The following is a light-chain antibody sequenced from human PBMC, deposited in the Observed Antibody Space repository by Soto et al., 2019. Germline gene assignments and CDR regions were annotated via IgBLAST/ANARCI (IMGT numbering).Light chain of an antibody. Sequence: IQMSQSPPTLSTSVGDRVAITCRASRSIGDWLAWYQQKHGRAPKLMISDVSRLESGVPSRFSGSGSGTEFNLTISSLQTDDFATYDCQQHNNSPWTFGQGTKVDIK. CDR1: RSIGDW. CDR3: QQHNNSPWT. CDR2: DVS. J-gene: IGKJ1*01. V-gene: IGKV1-5*01.